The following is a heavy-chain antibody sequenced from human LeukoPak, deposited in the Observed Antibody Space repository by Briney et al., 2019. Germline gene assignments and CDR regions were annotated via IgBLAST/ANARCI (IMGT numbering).Heavy chain of an antibody. V-gene: IGHV4-34*01. D-gene: IGHD6-13*01. CDR1: GGSFSGYY. J-gene: IGHJ5*02. CDR2: INHSGST. CDR3: ERGGHWQLVTRNWFDP. Sequence: PSETLSLTCAVYGGSFSGYYWSGIRQPPGKGLEWIGEINHSGSTNYNPSLKSRVSISVDTSKNQFSLKLSSVTAADKAVYYCERGGHWQLVTRNWFDPWGQGTLVTVSS.